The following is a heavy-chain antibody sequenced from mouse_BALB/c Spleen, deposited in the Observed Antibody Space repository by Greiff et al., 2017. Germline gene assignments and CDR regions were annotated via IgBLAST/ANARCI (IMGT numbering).Heavy chain of an antibody. D-gene: IGHD2-14*01. J-gene: IGHJ4*01. CDR1: GFTFSDYY. V-gene: IGHV5-4*02. CDR2: ISDGGSYT. Sequence: EVMLVESGGGLVKPGGSLKLSCAASGFTFSDYYMYWVRQTPEKRLEWVATISDGGSYTYYPDSVKGRFTISRDNAKNNLYLQMSSLKSEDTAMYYCARDGEVRGYYAMDYWGQGTSVTVSS. CDR3: ARDGEVRGYYAMDY.